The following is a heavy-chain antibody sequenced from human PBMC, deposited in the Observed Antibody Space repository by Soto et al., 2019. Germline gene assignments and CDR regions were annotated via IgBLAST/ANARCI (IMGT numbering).Heavy chain of an antibody. CDR3: ARDGKTDTAMVTAPGDFDY. CDR2: INPSGGST. CDR1: GYTFTSYY. Sequence: ASVKVSCKASGYTFTSYYMHWVRQAPGQGLEWMGIINPSGGSTSYAQKFQGRVTMTRDTSTSTVYMELSSLRSEDTAVYYCARDGKTDTAMVTAPGDFDYWGQGTLVTVSS. D-gene: IGHD5-18*01. J-gene: IGHJ4*02. V-gene: IGHV1-46*01.